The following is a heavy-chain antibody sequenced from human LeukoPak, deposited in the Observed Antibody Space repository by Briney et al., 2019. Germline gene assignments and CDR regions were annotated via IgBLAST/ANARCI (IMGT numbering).Heavy chain of an antibody. Sequence: PSETLSLTCTVSGGSISSSSHYWGWIRQPPGKGLEWIGSMYYSGGTYYNPSLKSRVTISIDTSKNQFSLKLNSVTAADTAVYYCARLVRYCSTNSCYPFDYWGQGTLVTISS. J-gene: IGHJ4*02. CDR2: MYYSGGT. CDR1: GGSISSSSHY. D-gene: IGHD2-2*01. CDR3: ARLVRYCSTNSCYPFDY. V-gene: IGHV4-39*01.